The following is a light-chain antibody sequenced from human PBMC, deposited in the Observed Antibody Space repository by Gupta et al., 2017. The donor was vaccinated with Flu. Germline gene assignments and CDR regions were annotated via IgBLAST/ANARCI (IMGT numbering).Light chain of an antibody. CDR3: QVWDSSSDKRVM. Sequence: SYVLTQPPPLSVAPGQTARITCGGNNIGRRSVHWNQQKPGQAPVLVVYDDSERPSGSPERFSGFKTGNTATLIIRRVDAGEEADYYCQVWDSSSDKRVMFGGGTKVTVL. V-gene: IGLV3-21*02. CDR2: DDS. CDR1: NIGRRS. J-gene: IGLJ3*02.